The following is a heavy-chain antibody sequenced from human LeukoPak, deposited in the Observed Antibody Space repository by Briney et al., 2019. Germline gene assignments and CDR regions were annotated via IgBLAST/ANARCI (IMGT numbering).Heavy chain of an antibody. D-gene: IGHD3-16*02. CDR1: GGSIGTYY. CDR3: ARHIGGGIEDMDV. Sequence: SETLSLTCTVSGGSIGTYYWSWIRQSPGKGLEWIGYIYVTGTRYNPYLQRRVTISVDRSRNQFFLKMSSVTAADTAVYYCARHIGGGIEDMDVWGKGTKVIVSS. J-gene: IGHJ6*03. CDR2: IYVTGT. V-gene: IGHV4-59*08.